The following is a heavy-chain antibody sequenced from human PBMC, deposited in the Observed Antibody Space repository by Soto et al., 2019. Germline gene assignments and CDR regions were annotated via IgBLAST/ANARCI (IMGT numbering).Heavy chain of an antibody. CDR2: IYDSGST. CDR3: ARKDDNSGWDNWFDP. CDR1: GGSISSYY. Sequence: SETLSLTCTVSGGSISSYYWSWIRQPPGKGLEWIGYIYDSGSTNYNPSLKSRVTISVDTSKNQLSLKLSSVTAADTALYYCARKDDNSGWDNWFDPWGQGTLVTVSS. J-gene: IGHJ5*02. V-gene: IGHV4-59*08. D-gene: IGHD6-19*01.